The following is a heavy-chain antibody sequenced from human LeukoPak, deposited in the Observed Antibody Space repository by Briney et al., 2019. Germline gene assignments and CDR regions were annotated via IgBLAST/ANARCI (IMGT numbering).Heavy chain of an antibody. CDR3: ASSARYYYGMDV. Sequence: GGSLRLSCAASGFTFSSYSMNWVRQAPGKGLEWVAVISYDGSNKYYADSVKGRFTISRDSSKNTLYLQMNSLRAEDTAVYYCASSARYYYGMDVWGQGTTVTVSS. CDR2: ISYDGSNK. CDR1: GFTFSSYS. V-gene: IGHV3-30*03. J-gene: IGHJ6*02.